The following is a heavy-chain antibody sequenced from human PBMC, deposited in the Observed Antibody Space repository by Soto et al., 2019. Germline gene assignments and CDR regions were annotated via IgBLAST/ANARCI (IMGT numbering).Heavy chain of an antibody. J-gene: IGHJ6*02. Sequence: GGSLRLSCAASGFTFSNYSMNWVRQAPGNGLEWVSSISSSSSYIYYADSVKGRFTISRDNAKNSLYLQMNSLRAEDTAVYYCARDPRYCSSTSCYKHYYYGMDVWGQGTTVSVSS. CDR2: ISSSSSYI. CDR3: ARDPRYCSSTSCYKHYYYGMDV. V-gene: IGHV3-21*01. CDR1: GFTFSNYS. D-gene: IGHD2-2*02.